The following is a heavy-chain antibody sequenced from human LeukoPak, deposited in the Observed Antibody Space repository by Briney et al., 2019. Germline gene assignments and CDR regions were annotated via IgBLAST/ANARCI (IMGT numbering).Heavy chain of an antibody. J-gene: IGHJ4*02. CDR1: GYTFTSYS. V-gene: IGHV1-18*01. D-gene: IGHD3-22*01. CDR3: ARDHSSSCQLFDY. CDR2: ISVYNGNT. Sequence: ASVKVSCKASGYTFTSYSMNWVRQAPGQGLEWMGWISVYNGNTHYAQKFQDRVTLTTDTSTTTAYMELRSLRSDDTAVYYCARDHSSSCQLFDYWGQGALVTVSS.